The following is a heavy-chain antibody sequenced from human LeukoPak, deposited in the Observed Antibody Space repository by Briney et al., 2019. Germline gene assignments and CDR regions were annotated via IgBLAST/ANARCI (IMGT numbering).Heavy chain of an antibody. CDR1: GYTFTGYY. Sequence: VASVKVSCKASGYTFTGYYMHWVRQAPGQGLEWMGWMNPNSGNTGYAQKFQGRVTMTRNTSISTAYMELSSLRSEDTAVYYCARLERRGNWFDPWGQGTLVTVSS. J-gene: IGHJ5*02. V-gene: IGHV1-8*02. CDR2: MNPNSGNT. CDR3: ARLERRGNWFDP. D-gene: IGHD1-1*01.